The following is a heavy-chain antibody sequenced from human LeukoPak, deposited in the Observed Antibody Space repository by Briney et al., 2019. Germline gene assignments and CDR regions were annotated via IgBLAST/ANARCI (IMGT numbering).Heavy chain of an antibody. Sequence: SETLSLTCTVSGGSISSYYWSWIRQPPGKGLEWIGYIYYSGSTNYNPSLKSRVTISVDTSKNQFSLKLSSVTAADTAVYYCAREKGDAFDIWGQGTMVTVSS. CDR1: GGSISSYY. V-gene: IGHV4-59*01. J-gene: IGHJ3*02. CDR3: AREKGDAFDI. CDR2: IYYSGST.